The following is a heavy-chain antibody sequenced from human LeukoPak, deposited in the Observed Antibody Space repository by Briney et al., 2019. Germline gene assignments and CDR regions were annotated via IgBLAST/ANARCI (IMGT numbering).Heavy chain of an antibody. CDR1: GFTFDEYG. Sequence: PGGSLRLSCAASGFTFDEYGMSWVRQAPGKGLEWVCGITRNGGSTGYADSVKGRFTISRDNAKNSLYLRMNSLRAEDTALYHCARHYGSGDFDLWGRGTLVTVSS. D-gene: IGHD4-17*01. CDR2: ITRNGGST. CDR3: ARHYGSGDFDL. V-gene: IGHV3-20*01. J-gene: IGHJ2*01.